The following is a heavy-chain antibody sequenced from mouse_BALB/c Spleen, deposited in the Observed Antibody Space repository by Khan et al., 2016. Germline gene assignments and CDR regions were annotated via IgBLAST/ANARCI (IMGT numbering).Heavy chain of an antibody. CDR2: INSSGST. CDR1: GYSIPSDYA. D-gene: IGHD2-12*01. CDR3: ATPYDSFDY. Sequence: EVQLQESGPGLVKPSQSLSLTCTVTGYSIPSDYAWNWIRQFPGNKLEWMGYINSSGSTTYNPSLKSRVSITRDTSKNQIFLQLNSVTTEDTGTYCCATPYDSFDYWGQGTLVTVSA. J-gene: IGHJ3*01. V-gene: IGHV3-2*02.